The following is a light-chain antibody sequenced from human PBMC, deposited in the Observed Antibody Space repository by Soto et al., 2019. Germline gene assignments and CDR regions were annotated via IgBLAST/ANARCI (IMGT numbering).Light chain of an antibody. CDR2: EVS. CDR3: SSYTGSSTYV. J-gene: IGLJ1*01. CDR1: SSDVGSYNR. Sequence: QSALTQPPSVSGSPGQSVTISCTGTSSDVGSYNRVSWYQQPPGTAPKLMIYEVSNRPSGVPDRFSGSKSGNTASLTISGLQAEDEADYYCSSYTGSSTYVSGTGTKVTVL. V-gene: IGLV2-18*02.